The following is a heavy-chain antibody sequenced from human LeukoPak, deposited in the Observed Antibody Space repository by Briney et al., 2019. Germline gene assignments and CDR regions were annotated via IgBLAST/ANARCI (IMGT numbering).Heavy chain of an antibody. CDR2: ISWNSGSI. J-gene: IGHJ4*02. Sequence: GRSLRLSCAASGFTFDDYAIHWVRQAPGKGLEWVSGISWNSGSIGYADSVKGRFTISRDNAKNSLYLQMNSLRPEDTAFYYCAKGSGTYYYDSSGSYYFDYWGQGTLVTVSS. CDR1: GFTFDDYA. D-gene: IGHD3-22*01. CDR3: AKGSGTYYYDSSGSYYFDY. V-gene: IGHV3-9*01.